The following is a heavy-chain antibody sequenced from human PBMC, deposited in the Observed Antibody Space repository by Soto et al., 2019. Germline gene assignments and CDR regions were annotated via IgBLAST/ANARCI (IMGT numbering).Heavy chain of an antibody. V-gene: IGHV3-23*01. CDR3: AKTRYSSSPWEDGFDI. CDR1: EFTLSNYA. Sequence: GGSLRLSCVASEFTLSNYAMNWVRQAPGKGLEWVSSISGSGGDTYYADSVKGRFTISRDNSENTVYLQMSSLRVEDTAVYYCAKTRYSSSPWEDGFDIWGQGTMVTVSS. D-gene: IGHD6-6*01. J-gene: IGHJ3*02. CDR2: ISGSGGDT.